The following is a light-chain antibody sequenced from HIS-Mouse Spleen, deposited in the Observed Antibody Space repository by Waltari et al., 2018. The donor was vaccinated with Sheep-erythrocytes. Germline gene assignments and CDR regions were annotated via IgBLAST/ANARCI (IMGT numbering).Light chain of an antibody. V-gene: IGKV2-28*01. CDR2: LGS. CDR1: QSLLHSNGYNY. J-gene: IGKJ1*01. CDR3: MQALQTPRT. Sequence: DIVMTQSPLSLPVTPGEPASISCRSSQSLLHSNGYNYLDWYLQKPGQSPQLLIYLGSNRASGVPERFSGSGSGTDFTLKISRGEAEDVGVYYCMQALQTPRTFGQGTKVEIK.